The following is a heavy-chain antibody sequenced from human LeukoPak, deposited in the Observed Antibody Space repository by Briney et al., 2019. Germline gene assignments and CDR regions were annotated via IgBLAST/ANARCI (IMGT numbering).Heavy chain of an antibody. CDR1: GFTVSSNY. V-gene: IGHV3-66*01. CDR3: ARDPRSSGWSDFDY. D-gene: IGHD6-19*01. CDR2: IYSGGTT. J-gene: IGHJ4*02. Sequence: GGSLRLSCAASGFTVSSNYMSWVRQAPGTGLEWVSAIYSGGTTHYADYVRGRFTISRDDSKNTLYLQMNSLRAEDTAVYYCARDPRSSGWSDFDYWGQGTLVTVSS.